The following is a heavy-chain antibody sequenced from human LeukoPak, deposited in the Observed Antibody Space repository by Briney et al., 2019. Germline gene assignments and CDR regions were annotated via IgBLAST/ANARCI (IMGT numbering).Heavy chain of an antibody. J-gene: IGHJ4*02. CDR2: IRSKVYGGTT. CDR3: TTLVSYGSGSYDY. Sequence: GGSLRLSCTASGFTFGDYAMSWVRQAPGKGLEWVGFIRSKVYGGTTEYAASVKGRFTISRDDSKSIAYLQMNSLKTEDTAVYYCTTLVSYGSGSYDYWGQGTLVTVSS. CDR1: GFTFGDYA. D-gene: IGHD3-10*01. V-gene: IGHV3-49*04.